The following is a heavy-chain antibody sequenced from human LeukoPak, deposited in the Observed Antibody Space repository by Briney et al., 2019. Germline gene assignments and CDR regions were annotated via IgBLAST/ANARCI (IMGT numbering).Heavy chain of an antibody. CDR2: IKSKTDGETT. J-gene: IGHJ6*02. D-gene: IGHD6-19*01. Sequence: GGSLRLSCAASGFTFSNAWMSWVRQAPGKVLEWVGRIKSKTDGETTDYVAPVKGRFTISRDDSKNTLYLQMNSLKTEDTAVYYCTTGGSGWGQGTTVTVSS. CDR1: GFTFSNAW. CDR3: TTGGSG. V-gene: IGHV3-15*01.